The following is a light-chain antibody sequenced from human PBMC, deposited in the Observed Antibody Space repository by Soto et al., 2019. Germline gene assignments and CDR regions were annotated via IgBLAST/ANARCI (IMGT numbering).Light chain of an antibody. CDR1: ESGSDNY. Sequence: EVVLTQAPCTLSVSPGERATLYCSARESGSDNYFVWYQQKPGQAPRLLLYRSSTRAAGVPERFSGSVSGTDFTLTIIRLEHEDCAVYYCQQCDKSPWTFG. V-gene: IGKV3-20*01. CDR2: RSS. J-gene: IGKJ1*01. CDR3: QQCDKSPWT.